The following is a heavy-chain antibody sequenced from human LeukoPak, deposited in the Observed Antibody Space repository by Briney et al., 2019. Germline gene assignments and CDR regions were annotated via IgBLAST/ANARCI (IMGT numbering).Heavy chain of an antibody. CDR2: ISSSSSYI. CDR3: AKDRLDGFDWLSNYFDY. D-gene: IGHD3-9*01. V-gene: IGHV3-21*04. Sequence: GGSLRLSCAASGFTFSSYSMNWVRQAPGKGLEWVSSISSSSSYIYYADSVKGRFTISRDNSKNTLYLQMNSLRAEDTAVYYCAKDRLDGFDWLSNYFDYWGQGTLVTVSS. J-gene: IGHJ4*02. CDR1: GFTFSSYS.